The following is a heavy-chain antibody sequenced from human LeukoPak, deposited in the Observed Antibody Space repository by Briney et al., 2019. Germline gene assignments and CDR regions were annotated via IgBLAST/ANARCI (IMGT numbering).Heavy chain of an antibody. V-gene: IGHV3-64*01. Sequence: GGSLRLSRAASGFTFSTYAMHWVRQAPGKGLEYVSAISDNGGSTFYANSVKGRFTISRDNSKNTLYLQMGSLRAEDMAVYYCARDLAARVSPTIWGQGTMVTVSS. CDR3: ARDLAARVSPTI. D-gene: IGHD6-6*01. CDR1: GFTFSTYA. J-gene: IGHJ3*02. CDR2: ISDNGGST.